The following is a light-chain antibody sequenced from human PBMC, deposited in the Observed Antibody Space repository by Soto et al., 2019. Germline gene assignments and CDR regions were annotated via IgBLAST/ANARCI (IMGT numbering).Light chain of an antibody. CDR2: KAS. CDR1: QSISSW. CDR3: HQYVSSPWT. V-gene: IGKV1-5*03. Sequence: DIQMTHSPSTLSASVGDRVTITCRASQSISSWLAWYQQKPGKTPKLVIYKASILESGVPSRFSGSGSGTEFTLTISSLQTDDFATYYCHQYVSSPWTFGEGTKVEIK. J-gene: IGKJ1*01.